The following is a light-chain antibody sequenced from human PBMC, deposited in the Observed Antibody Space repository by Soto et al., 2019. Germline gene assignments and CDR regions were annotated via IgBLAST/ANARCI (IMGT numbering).Light chain of an antibody. J-gene: IGLJ3*02. CDR2: STN. V-gene: IGLV8-61*01. CDR3: VLYMGSGISV. Sequence: QTVVTQEPSFSVSPGGTVTLTCGLTSGSVSTAYYPSWYQQTPGQAPRTVIYSTNTRPSGVPDRFSGYILGNKAALTITGAQADDESNYYCVLYMGSGISVFGGGTKVTVL. CDR1: SGSVSTAYY.